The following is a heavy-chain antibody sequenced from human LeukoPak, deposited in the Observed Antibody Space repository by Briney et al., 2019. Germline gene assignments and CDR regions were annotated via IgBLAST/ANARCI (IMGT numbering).Heavy chain of an antibody. CDR2: ISYSGGTI. CDR1: GFTFRNYE. D-gene: IGHD3-3*01. V-gene: IGHV3-48*03. Sequence: GGSLRLSCVVSGFTFRNYEMNWVRQAPGEGLEWVSYISYSGGTIYYADSVKGRFTISRDNAKNSLYLQMNSLRAEDTAVYYCATFGVVITHWGQGTLVTVSS. J-gene: IGHJ4*02. CDR3: ATFGVVITH.